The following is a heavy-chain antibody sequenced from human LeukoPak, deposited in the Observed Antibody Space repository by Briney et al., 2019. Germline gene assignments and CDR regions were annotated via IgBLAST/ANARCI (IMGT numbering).Heavy chain of an antibody. V-gene: IGHV1-69*04. CDR2: IIPVLRTA. CDR3: ARDLSARSSSWAAD. Sequence: ASVKVSCKASGGSFTAYAINWVRQAPGQGLEWMGRIIPVLRTANSAQRFQGRVTINAERSTSTVYMELRSLTSEDTAVYYCARDLSARSSSWAADWGQGTLVTVSS. D-gene: IGHD6-13*01. J-gene: IGHJ1*01. CDR1: GGSFTAYA.